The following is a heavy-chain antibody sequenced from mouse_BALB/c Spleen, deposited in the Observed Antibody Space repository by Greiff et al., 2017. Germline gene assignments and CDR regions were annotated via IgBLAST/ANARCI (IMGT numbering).Heavy chain of an antibody. CDR3: ARGGYYGSYYAMDY. Sequence: VQLQQSGAELAKPGASVTMSCKASGYTFTSYWMHWVKQRPGQGLEWIGYINPSTGYTEYNQKFKDKATLTADKSSSTAYMQLSSLTSEDSAVYYCARGGYYGSYYAMDYWGQGTSVTVSS. V-gene: IGHV1-7*01. J-gene: IGHJ4*01. D-gene: IGHD1-1*01. CDR2: INPSTGYT. CDR1: GYTFTSYW.